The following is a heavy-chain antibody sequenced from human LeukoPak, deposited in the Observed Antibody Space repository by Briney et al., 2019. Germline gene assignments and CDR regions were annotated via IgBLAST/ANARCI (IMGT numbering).Heavy chain of an antibody. Sequence: PSQTLSLTCSVSGGSISSGSYYWSWIRQPPGKGLEWIGYIYYSGSTNYNPSLKSRVTISVDTSKNQFSLKLSSVAAADTAVYYCARGARWGYYYDSSGYYYDYWGQGTLVTVSS. V-gene: IGHV4-61*01. CDR2: IYYSGST. D-gene: IGHD3-22*01. CDR1: GGSISSGSYY. J-gene: IGHJ4*02. CDR3: ARGARWGYYYDSSGYYYDY.